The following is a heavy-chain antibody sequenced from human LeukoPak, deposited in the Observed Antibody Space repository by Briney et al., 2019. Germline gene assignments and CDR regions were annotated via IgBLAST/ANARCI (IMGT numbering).Heavy chain of an antibody. CDR1: GFTFSSYS. V-gene: IGHV3-21*01. Sequence: KPGGSLRLSCAASGFTFSSYSMNWVRQAPGKGLEWVSSISSSSSYIYYADSVKGRFTISRDNAKNSLYLQMNSLRAEDTAVYYCARFQNLGAVAGYFDYWGQGTLVTVSS. J-gene: IGHJ4*02. D-gene: IGHD6-19*01. CDR3: ARFQNLGAVAGYFDY. CDR2: ISSSSSYI.